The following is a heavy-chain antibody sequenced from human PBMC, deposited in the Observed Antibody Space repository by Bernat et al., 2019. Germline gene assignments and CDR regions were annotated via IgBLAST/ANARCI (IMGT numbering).Heavy chain of an antibody. Sequence: EVQLVESGGGLVKPGGSLRLSCSASGFTFTTYSMDWLRQAPGKGLEWVSSITSSGNNMYYADSVKGRFTISRDNAKNSLYLQMNSLRAEDTAVYYCARGLSSSWYLGYFDYWGQGTLVTVSS. CDR3: ARGLSSSWYLGYFDY. V-gene: IGHV3-21*04. CDR2: ITSSGNNM. J-gene: IGHJ4*02. D-gene: IGHD6-13*01. CDR1: GFTFTTYS.